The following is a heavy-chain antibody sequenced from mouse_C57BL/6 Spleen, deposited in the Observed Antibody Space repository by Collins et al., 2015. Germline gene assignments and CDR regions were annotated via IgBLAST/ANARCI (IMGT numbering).Heavy chain of an antibody. V-gene: IGHV1-58*01. CDR1: GYTFTSYG. CDR2: IYIGNGYT. Sequence: EVQLQQSGAELVRPGSSVKMSCKTSGYTFTSYGINWVKQRPGQGLEWIGYIYIGNGYTEYNEKFKGRATLTSDTSSSTAYMQLSSLTSEDSAIYFCAIYYYGSRRRYFDVWGTGTTVTVSS. CDR3: AIYYYGSRRRYFDV. D-gene: IGHD1-1*01. J-gene: IGHJ1*03.